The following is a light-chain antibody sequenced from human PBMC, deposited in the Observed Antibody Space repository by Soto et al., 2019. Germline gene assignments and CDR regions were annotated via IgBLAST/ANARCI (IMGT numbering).Light chain of an antibody. CDR1: SSNIGNNG. Sequence: QSVLTQPPSVSAAPGQKATISCSGSSSNIGNNGVSWYQQLPGTAPKLLIYDNTERPSGIPDRFSGSRSGTSATLGITGLQTGDEADYYCGTWESRLSAGVFGGGTKLTVL. J-gene: IGLJ2*01. CDR3: GTWESRLSAGV. V-gene: IGLV1-51*01. CDR2: DNT.